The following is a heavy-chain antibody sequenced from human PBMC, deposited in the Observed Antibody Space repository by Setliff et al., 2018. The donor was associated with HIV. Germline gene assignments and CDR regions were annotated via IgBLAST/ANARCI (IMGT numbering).Heavy chain of an antibody. J-gene: IGHJ5*02. CDR3: ARHSGVASPNWFDP. CDR2: IYYSGST. V-gene: IGHV4-39*01. Sequence: SETLSLTCSVSGGSISSYYWGWIRQPPGKGLEWIGSIYYSGSTYYNPSLKSRVTISVDTSKNQFSLKLRSVTAADTAVYYCARHSGVASPNWFDPWGQGTLVTVSS. D-gene: IGHD3-10*01. CDR1: GGSISSYY.